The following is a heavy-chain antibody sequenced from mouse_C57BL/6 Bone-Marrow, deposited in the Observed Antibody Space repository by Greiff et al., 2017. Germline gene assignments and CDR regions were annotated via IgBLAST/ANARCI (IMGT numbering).Heavy chain of an antibody. CDR2: IDPENCDT. D-gene: IGHD1-1*01. J-gene: IGHJ2*01. CDR3: TTHYYYGG. CDR1: GFNIKDDY. V-gene: IGHV14-4*01. Sequence: EVQLQQSGAELVRPGASVKLSCTASGFNIKDDYMHWVKQRPEQGLEWIGWIDPENCDTEYASKFQGKATITADTSSNTAYLQLSSLTSEDTAVYYCTTHYYYGGWGQGTTLTVSS.